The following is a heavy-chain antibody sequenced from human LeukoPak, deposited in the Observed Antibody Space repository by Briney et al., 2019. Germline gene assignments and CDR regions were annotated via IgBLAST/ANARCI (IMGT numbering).Heavy chain of an antibody. CDR1: GGSFSGYY. J-gene: IGHJ4*02. V-gene: IGHV4-34*01. CDR3: ARGRRSAYYYGSGSYYRHYYFDY. Sequence: SETLSLTCAVYGGSFSGYYWSWIRQPPGKGLEWIGEINHSGSTNYNPSLKNRVTISVDTSKNQFSLKLSSVTAADTAVYYCARGRRSAYYYGSGSYYRHYYFDYWGQGTLVTVSS. CDR2: INHSGST. D-gene: IGHD3-10*01.